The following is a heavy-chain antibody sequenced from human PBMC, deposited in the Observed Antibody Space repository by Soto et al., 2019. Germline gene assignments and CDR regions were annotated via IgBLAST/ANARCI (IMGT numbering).Heavy chain of an antibody. Sequence: PEPLSLTRTVSCGSINTFYRSWVRQPPGNGLEWIGRILSSGSTSFNPSLESRVAMSVDTSKNHFSLNLSSVTAADMAVYYCAKLGHTAMANSIDYWGQGTLVTVSS. CDR1: CGSINTFY. CDR2: ILSSGST. V-gene: IGHV4-4*07. CDR3: AKLGHTAMANSIDY. D-gene: IGHD5-18*01. J-gene: IGHJ4*02.